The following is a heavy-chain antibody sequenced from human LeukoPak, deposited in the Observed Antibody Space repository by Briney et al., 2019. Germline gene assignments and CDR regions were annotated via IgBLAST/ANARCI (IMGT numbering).Heavy chain of an antibody. V-gene: IGHV4-59*06. CDR2: IYYSGST. Sequence: SETLSLTCTVSGGSISSYYWSWIRQPPGKGLEWIGYIYYSGSTYYNPSLKSRVTISVDTSKNQFSLKLSSVTAADTAVYYCARGMAAAGVDYWGQGTLVTVSS. CDR1: GGSISSYY. CDR3: ARGMAAAGVDY. D-gene: IGHD6-13*01. J-gene: IGHJ4*02.